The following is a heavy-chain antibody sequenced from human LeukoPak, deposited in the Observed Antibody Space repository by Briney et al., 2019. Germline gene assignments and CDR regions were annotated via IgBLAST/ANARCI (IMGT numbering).Heavy chain of an antibody. CDR3: AKNRGAGSHYYYHMNV. D-gene: IGHD1-26*01. J-gene: IGHJ6*03. CDR1: GFTVSSHS. V-gene: IGHV3-53*01. Sequence: GGSLRLPCAASGFTVSSHSMTWVRQAPGKGLEWVSFIYSGGSTYYADSVKGRFTISRDNSKNTLYLQLNSLRVEDTAVYYCAKNRGAGSHYYYHMNVWGKGTTVTVSS. CDR2: IYSGGST.